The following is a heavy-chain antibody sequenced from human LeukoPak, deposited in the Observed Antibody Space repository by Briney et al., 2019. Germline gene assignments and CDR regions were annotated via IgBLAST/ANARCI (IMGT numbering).Heavy chain of an antibody. CDR2: ISSSSSTI. CDR3: AREDGYNFFDY. V-gene: IGHV3-48*01. D-gene: IGHD5-24*01. J-gene: IGHJ4*02. Sequence: PGGSLRLSCAASGFTFSSYSMNWVRQAPGKGLEWVSYISSSSSTIYYADSVKGRFTISRDNAKNSLYLQMNSLRAEDTAVYYCAREDGYNFFDYWGQGTLVTVSS. CDR1: GFTFSSYS.